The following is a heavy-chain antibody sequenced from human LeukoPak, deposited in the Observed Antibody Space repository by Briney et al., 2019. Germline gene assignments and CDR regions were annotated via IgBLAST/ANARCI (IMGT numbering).Heavy chain of an antibody. D-gene: IGHD3-10*01. CDR1: GFTVSSKY. Sequence: GGSLRLSCAASGFTVSSKYMSWVRQAPGKGLEGVSVIYSGGDTYYADSVKGRFTISRDNSKNMLYLQMNSLRVEDTAVYYCARSRGFFDCWGQGTLVTVSS. CDR3: ARSRGFFDC. V-gene: IGHV3-53*01. J-gene: IGHJ4*02. CDR2: IYSGGDT.